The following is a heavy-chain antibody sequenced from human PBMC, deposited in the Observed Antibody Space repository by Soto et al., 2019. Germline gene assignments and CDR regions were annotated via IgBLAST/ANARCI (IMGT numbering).Heavy chain of an antibody. J-gene: IGHJ4*02. V-gene: IGHV1-18*01. CDR3: ARSGSSWNLREFDS. D-gene: IGHD6-13*01. Sequence: AAVQVSFKASAYTFTNSGISWVRQAPVQGLEWMGWISAYNGNINYAQKFRGRVTMTTDTSTSSAYLEVRSLRSDDTAVYYCARSGSSWNLREFDSWGQGTLVTVSS. CDR2: ISAYNGNI. CDR1: AYTFTNSG.